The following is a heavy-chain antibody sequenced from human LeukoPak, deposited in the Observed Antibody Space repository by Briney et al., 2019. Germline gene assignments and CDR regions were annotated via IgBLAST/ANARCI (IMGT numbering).Heavy chain of an antibody. D-gene: IGHD6-19*01. J-gene: IGHJ4*02. CDR2: VIPLFVIA. V-gene: IGHV1-69*05. Sequence: SVKVSRKASGGTFTSYAISWVRQAPGQGLEWVGRVIPLFVIAHYAQKFQGRVTSTTDESTSTAYMELSSLRSEDTAVYYSAEHISYSSGWHATLVYCWGQGTLDTVSS. CDR3: AEHISYSSGWHATLVYC. CDR1: GGTFTSYA.